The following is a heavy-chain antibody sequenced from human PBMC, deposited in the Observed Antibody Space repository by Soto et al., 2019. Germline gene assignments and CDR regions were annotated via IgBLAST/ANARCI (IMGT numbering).Heavy chain of an antibody. J-gene: IGHJ4*02. CDR2: ISPMFGAA. CDR3: AREVQVHTPAFVY. CDR1: GGTFNTYA. V-gene: IGHV1-69*19. Sequence: QVQLVQSGAEMKKPGSSVKVSCQSSGGTFNTYAMNWVRQAPGQGPEWMGDISPMFGAANYAPKFQGRVTITADEATGTSYMPLSCLTSEETALYFCAREVQVHTPAFVYWGQGTLVTVSS. D-gene: IGHD3-10*01.